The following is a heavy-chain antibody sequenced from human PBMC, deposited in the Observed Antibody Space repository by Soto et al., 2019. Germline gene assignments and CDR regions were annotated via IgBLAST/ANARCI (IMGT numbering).Heavy chain of an antibody. D-gene: IGHD4-17*01. CDR1: GFTFSSYG. CDR3: AKDSHLRSSLYYLDY. Sequence: QVQLVESGGGVVQPGRSLRLSCAASGFTFSSYGMHWVRQAPGKGLEWVAVISYHGSNKDYADSVKGRFTISRDNSKNTLNLQMHSLRGEATAEYCSAKDSHLRSSLYYLDYGGQEPLSTASS. J-gene: IGHJ4*02. CDR2: ISYHGSNK. V-gene: IGHV3-30*18.